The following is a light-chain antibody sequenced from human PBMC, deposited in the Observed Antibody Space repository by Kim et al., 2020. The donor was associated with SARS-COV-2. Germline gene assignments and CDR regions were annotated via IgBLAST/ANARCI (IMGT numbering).Light chain of an antibody. V-gene: IGKV3-11*01. CDR1: QSFSSI. CDR2: GTS. J-gene: IGKJ4*01. Sequence: LSPGESATHAGRASQSFSSIFALYQRKPGQVPRLLTDGTSNRATGIPARFSGSGSGTDFTLTISSLEPEDFAVYYWQQRNNWPLSVGGGTKVDIK. CDR3: QQRNNWPLS.